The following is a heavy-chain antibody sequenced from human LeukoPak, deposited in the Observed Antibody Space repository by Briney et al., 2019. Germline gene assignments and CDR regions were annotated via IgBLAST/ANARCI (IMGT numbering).Heavy chain of an antibody. Sequence: ASVKVSCRTSGYDFSTYGITRVRQAPGQGLEYMGWIRPSNGNRNYAQKVQDRVTLTTDTSTSTVYMELRSLRSDDTAVYYCARAFSASKSCDYWGQGTLATVSS. D-gene: IGHD6-19*01. J-gene: IGHJ4*02. CDR1: GYDFSTYG. CDR2: IRPSNGNR. CDR3: ARAFSASKSCDY. V-gene: IGHV1-18*01.